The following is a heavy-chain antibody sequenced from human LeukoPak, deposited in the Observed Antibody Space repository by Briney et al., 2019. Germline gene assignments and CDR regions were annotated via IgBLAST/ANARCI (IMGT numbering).Heavy chain of an antibody. CDR2: IKQDGSEK. D-gene: IGHD3-9*01. J-gene: IGHJ6*02. V-gene: IGHV3-7*01. CDR3: ARDRHYDILSGFQNYYGMDV. CDR1: GFTFSSYW. Sequence: GGSLRLSCAASGFTFSSYWMTWVRQAPGKGLEWVANIKQDGSEKNYVESVKGRFTISRDNAKNSLYLQMNSLGVEDTAVYYCARDRHYDILSGFQNYYGMDVWGQGTTVTVSS.